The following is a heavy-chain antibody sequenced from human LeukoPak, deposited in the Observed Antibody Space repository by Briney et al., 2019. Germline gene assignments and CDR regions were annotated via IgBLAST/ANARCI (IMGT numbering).Heavy chain of an antibody. V-gene: IGHV1-2*02. CDR1: GYTFTGYY. Sequence: ASVKMSCKASGYTFTGYYMHWARQSPGQGLEWVGWINPNSGGTNYAQKFQGRVTMTRDTSTSTVYMELSSLRSEDTAVYYCARGPQWLVISPPPDYWGQGSLATVSS. D-gene: IGHD6-19*01. CDR2: INPNSGGT. CDR3: ARGPQWLVISPPPDY. J-gene: IGHJ4*02.